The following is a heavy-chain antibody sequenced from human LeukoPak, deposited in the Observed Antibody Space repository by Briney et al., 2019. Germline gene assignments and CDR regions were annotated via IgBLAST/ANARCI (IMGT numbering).Heavy chain of an antibody. CDR2: MNPNSGNT. CDR1: GYTFTSYD. J-gene: IGHJ4*02. V-gene: IGHV1-8*03. Sequence: ASVKVSCKASGYTFTSYDINWVRQATGQGLEWMGWMNPNSGNTGYAQKFQGRVTITKNTSISTAYMELSSLRSEDTAVYYCARVAPKYYGSGSYYGYWGQGTLVTVSS. D-gene: IGHD3-10*01. CDR3: ARVAPKYYGSGSYYGY.